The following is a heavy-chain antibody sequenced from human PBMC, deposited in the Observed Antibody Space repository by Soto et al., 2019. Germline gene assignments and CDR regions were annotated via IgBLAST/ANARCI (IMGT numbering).Heavy chain of an antibody. CDR3: ARTSTSGTRVDY. V-gene: IGHV4-4*02. J-gene: IGHJ4*02. D-gene: IGHD1-1*01. Sequence: QVQLQESGPGLVKPSGTLSLTCAVSGGSISTSNWWSWVRQPPGKGLEWIGEVYHSGSTNYNPSFKSRVAMSVDKSKKQSSLKLNSVTAADTALYYCARTSTSGTRVDYWGQGSLVTVSS. CDR1: GGSISTSNW. CDR2: VYHSGST.